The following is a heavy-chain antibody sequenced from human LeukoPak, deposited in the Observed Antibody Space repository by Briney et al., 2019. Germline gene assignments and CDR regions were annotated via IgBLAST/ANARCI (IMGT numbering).Heavy chain of an antibody. CDR1: GGSISSYY. CDR3: AIRPRDSGLDY. J-gene: IGHJ4*02. Sequence: SETLSLTCTVSGGSISSYYWSWIRQPPGKGLEWIGYIYYSGSTNYNPSLKSRVTISVDTSKNQFSLKLSSVTAADTAVYYCAIRPRDSGLDYWGQGILVTVSA. V-gene: IGHV4-59*08. D-gene: IGHD1-26*01. CDR2: IYYSGST.